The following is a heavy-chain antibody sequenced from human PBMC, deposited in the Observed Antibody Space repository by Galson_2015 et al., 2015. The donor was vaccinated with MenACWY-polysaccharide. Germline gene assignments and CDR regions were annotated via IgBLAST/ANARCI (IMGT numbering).Heavy chain of an antibody. V-gene: IGHV2-5*02. CDR1: GFSLSTTGVG. J-gene: IGHJ4*02. CDR3: AHAVGRRPRITMVRGDVMKRPYYFDY. Sequence: PALVKPTQTLTLTCTFSGFSLSTTGVGVGWIRQPPGKALEWLGIIYWDDDKRYTPSLKSRLTITKDTPKSQVVLTMTNMDPVDTATYYCAHAVGRRPRITMVRGDVMKRPYYFDYWGQGTLVTGSS. D-gene: IGHD3-10*01. CDR2: IYWDDDK.